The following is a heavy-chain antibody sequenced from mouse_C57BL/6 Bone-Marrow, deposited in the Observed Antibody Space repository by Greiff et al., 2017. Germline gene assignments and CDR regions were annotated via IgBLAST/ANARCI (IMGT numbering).Heavy chain of an antibody. V-gene: IGHV14-4*01. D-gene: IGHD2-14*01. Sequence: EVKLQESGAELVRPGASVKLSCTASGFNIKDDYMHWVKQRPEQGLEWIGWIDPENGDTEYASKFQGKATITADTSSNTAYLQLSSLTSEDTAVYYCTTYYRGYWGQGTTLTVSS. CDR1: GFNIKDDY. CDR3: TTYYRGY. CDR2: IDPENGDT. J-gene: IGHJ2*01.